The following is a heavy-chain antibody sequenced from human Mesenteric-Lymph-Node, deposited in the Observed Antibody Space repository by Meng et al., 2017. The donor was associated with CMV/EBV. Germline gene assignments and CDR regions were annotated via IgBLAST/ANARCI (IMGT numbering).Heavy chain of an antibody. Sequence: SVKVSWTTSGYTFTSYGIHWVRQAPGQGLEWMGWISAYNGNANYAQNLQGRLTMTTDTSTTTAYMELRNLKSDDTAVYYCAISTWGYWGQGTLVTVSS. D-gene: IGHD7-27*01. CDR1: GYTFTSYG. V-gene: IGHV1-18*01. CDR3: AISTWGY. J-gene: IGHJ4*02. CDR2: ISAYNGNA.